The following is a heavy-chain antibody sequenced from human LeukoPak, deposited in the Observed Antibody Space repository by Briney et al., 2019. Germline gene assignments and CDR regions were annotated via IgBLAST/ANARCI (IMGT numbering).Heavy chain of an antibody. CDR3: AKDIRGGYSGYNGGFDY. CDR1: GFTVSSNY. V-gene: IGHV3-43*01. J-gene: IGHJ4*02. D-gene: IGHD5-12*01. CDR2: ISWDGGST. Sequence: GGSLRLSCAASGFTVSSNYMSWVRQAPGKGLEWGSLISWDGGSTYYADSVKGRFTISRDNSKNSLYLQMNSLRTEDTALYYCAKDIRGGYSGYNGGFDYWGQGTLVTVSS.